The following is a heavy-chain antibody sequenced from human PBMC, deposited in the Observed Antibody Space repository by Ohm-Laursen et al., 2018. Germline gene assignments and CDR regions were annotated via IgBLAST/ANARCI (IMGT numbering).Heavy chain of an antibody. V-gene: IGHV1-24*01. CDR1: GYTLTELS. Sequence: SVKVSCKVSGYTLTELSMHWVRQAPGKGLEWMGGFDPEDGETIYAQKFQGRVTMTEDTSTDTAYMELSSLRSEDTAVYYCATVSCSSTSCLYYYGMDVWGQGTTVTVSS. D-gene: IGHD2-2*01. CDR2: FDPEDGET. CDR3: ATVSCSSTSCLYYYGMDV. J-gene: IGHJ6*02.